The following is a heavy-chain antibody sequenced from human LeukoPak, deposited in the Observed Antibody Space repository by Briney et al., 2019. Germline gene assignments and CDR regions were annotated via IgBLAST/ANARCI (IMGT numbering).Heavy chain of an antibody. CDR1: GGSISSYY. CDR2: IYYSGST. CDR3: ARLPGELLRTYYYYYMDV. V-gene: IGHV4-59*08. D-gene: IGHD1-26*01. J-gene: IGHJ6*03. Sequence: SETLSLTCTVSGGSISSYYWSWIRQPPGKGLEWIGYIYYSGSTNYNPSLKSRVTISVDTSKNQFSLKLSSVTTADTAVYYCARLPGELLRTYYYYYMDVWGKGTTVTVSS.